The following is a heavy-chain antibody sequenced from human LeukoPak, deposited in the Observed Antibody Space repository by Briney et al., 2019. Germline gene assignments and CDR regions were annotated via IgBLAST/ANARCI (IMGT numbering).Heavy chain of an antibody. D-gene: IGHD6-13*01. CDR3: ARARARIAAAGTNWFDP. CDR2: MNPNSGNT. Sequence: VASVKVSCKASGYTFTSYDINWVRQATGQGLEWMGWMNPNSGNTGYAQKFQGRVTMTRNTSISTAYMELSSLRSEDTAAYYCARARARIAAAGTNWFDPWGQGTLVTVSS. V-gene: IGHV1-8*01. J-gene: IGHJ5*02. CDR1: GYTFTSYD.